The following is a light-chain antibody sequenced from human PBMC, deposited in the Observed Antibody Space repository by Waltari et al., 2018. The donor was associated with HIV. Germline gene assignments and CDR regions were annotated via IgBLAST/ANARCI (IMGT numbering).Light chain of an antibody. CDR2: QDN. Sequence: SYEVTQPPSVAVSPGQTATITCSGYALGDKYTCWYQQKPGQSPLLVIYQDNKRPSGRPERFSGSSLGHTATLTIRGTLPMDEADEYCQAWGSTTSGVCGRGTRLTVL. J-gene: IGLJ3*02. CDR1: ALGDKY. CDR3: QAWGSTTSGV. V-gene: IGLV3-1*01.